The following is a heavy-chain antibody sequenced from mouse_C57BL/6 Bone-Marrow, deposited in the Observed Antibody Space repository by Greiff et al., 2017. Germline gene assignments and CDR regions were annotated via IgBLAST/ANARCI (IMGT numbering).Heavy chain of an antibody. Sequence: QVQLQQPGAELVKPGASVKLSCKASGYTFTSYWMHWVKQRPGQGLEWIGMIHPNSGSTNYNEKFTSKATLTVDKSSSTAYMQLSSLTSEDSAVYYCARLELRSYAMDYWGQGTSVTVSS. V-gene: IGHV1-64*01. D-gene: IGHD3-2*02. CDR2: IHPNSGST. CDR1: GYTFTSYW. J-gene: IGHJ4*01. CDR3: ARLELRSYAMDY.